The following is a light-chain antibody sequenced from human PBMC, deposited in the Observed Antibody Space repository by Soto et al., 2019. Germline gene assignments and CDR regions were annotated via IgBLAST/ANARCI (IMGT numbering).Light chain of an antibody. V-gene: IGKV3-20*01. CDR2: VAS. J-gene: IGKJ1*01. Sequence: EIVLTQSPGTLSLSPGERATLSCRASHSVSSSYLAWYQQKPGQAPRLLIYVASSRATGIPDRFSGSGSGTDFTLTISRLEPEDFAVYYCQQYGSSPPWTCGQGTKVEIK. CDR3: QQYGSSPPWT. CDR1: HSVSSSY.